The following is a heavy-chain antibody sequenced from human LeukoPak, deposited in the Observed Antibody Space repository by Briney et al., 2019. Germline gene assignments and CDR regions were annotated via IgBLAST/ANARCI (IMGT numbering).Heavy chain of an antibody. CDR1: GGSISSSHW. D-gene: IGHD6-19*01. Sequence: PSETLSLTCAVSGGSISSSHWWSWVRQPPGKGLEWIGEISNSGRTNFNPSLKSRVTISVDKSKNQFSLKLSSVTAADTAMYYCARSSSSGWGFRFDPWGQGTLVTVSS. V-gene: IGHV4-4*02. CDR3: ARSSSSGWGFRFDP. CDR2: ISNSGRT. J-gene: IGHJ5*02.